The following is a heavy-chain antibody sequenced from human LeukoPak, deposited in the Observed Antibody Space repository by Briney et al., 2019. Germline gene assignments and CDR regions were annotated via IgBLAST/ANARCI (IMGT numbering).Heavy chain of an antibody. D-gene: IGHD6-19*01. Sequence: GSLRLSCAASGFTFSSYAMHWVRQAPGKGLEWVAVISYDGSNKYYADSVKGRFTISRDNSKNTLYLQMNSLRAEDTAVYYCARVAVAGPFDYWGQGTLVTVSS. J-gene: IGHJ4*02. CDR1: GFTFSSYA. V-gene: IGHV3-30-3*01. CDR2: ISYDGSNK. CDR3: ARVAVAGPFDY.